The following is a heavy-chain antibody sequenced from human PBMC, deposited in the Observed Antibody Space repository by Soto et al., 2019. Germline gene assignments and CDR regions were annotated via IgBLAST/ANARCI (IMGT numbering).Heavy chain of an antibody. CDR1: GGSFSGYY. J-gene: IGHJ6*03. CDR3: ARSSGVCSGGSCTHYYYYMDV. CDR2: INHSGST. V-gene: IGHV4-34*01. Sequence: SETLSLTCAGYGGSFSGYYWSWIRQPPGKGLEWIGEINHSGSTNYNPSLKSRVTISVDTSKNQFSLKLSSVTAADTAVYYCARSSGVCSGGSCTHYYYYMDVWGKGTTVTVSS. D-gene: IGHD2-15*01.